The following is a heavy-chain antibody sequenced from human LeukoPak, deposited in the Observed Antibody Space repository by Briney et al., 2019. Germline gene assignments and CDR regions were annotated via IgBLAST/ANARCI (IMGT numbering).Heavy chain of an antibody. D-gene: IGHD3-22*01. CDR1: GYNLTELS. CDR3: ATDRRSGYSLDAFDI. CDR2: FDPEDGET. Sequence: ASVKVSCKVSGYNLTELSMHWVRQAPGKGLEWMGGFDPEDGETIYAQKFQSRVTMTEDTSTDTAYMELSSLRSEDTAVYYCATDRRSGYSLDAFDIWGQGTMVTVSS. J-gene: IGHJ3*02. V-gene: IGHV1-24*01.